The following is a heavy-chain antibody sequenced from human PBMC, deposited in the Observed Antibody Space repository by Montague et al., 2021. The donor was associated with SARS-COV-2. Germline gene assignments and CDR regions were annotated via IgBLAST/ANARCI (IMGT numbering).Heavy chain of an antibody. J-gene: IGHJ4*02. CDR2: IFYSGST. D-gene: IGHD6-19*01. CDR3: ASQPIPVTGSGEFDY. CDR1: GSSISSETHY. V-gene: IGHV4-39*01. Sequence: SETLSLTCTVSGSSISSETHYWGWIRQPPGKGLEWIGSIFYSGSTYYNSSLKSRVSISVDTSKNQFSLGLRSVTAADTAVYYCASQPIPVTGSGEFDYWGPGTLVTVSS.